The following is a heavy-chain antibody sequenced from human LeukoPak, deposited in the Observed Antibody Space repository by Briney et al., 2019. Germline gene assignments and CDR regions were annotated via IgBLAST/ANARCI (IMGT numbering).Heavy chain of an antibody. V-gene: IGHV3-23*01. CDR2: IGGGGAGT. D-gene: IGHD2-15*01. CDR3: AKVLCSGGTCFRGGYFDY. CDR1: GFTFSNYA. J-gene: IGHJ4*02. Sequence: GASLRLSCAASGFTFSNYAMSWVRQAPGKGLEWVPSIGGGGAGTFHADSVKGRFTISRDNSKNTVYLQMNSLRAEDTAVYYCAKVLCSGGTCFRGGYFDYWGQGTLVTVSS.